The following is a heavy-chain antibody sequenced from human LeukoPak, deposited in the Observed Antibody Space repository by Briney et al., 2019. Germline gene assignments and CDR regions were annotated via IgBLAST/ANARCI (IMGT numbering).Heavy chain of an antibody. D-gene: IGHD4-17*01. CDR2: IHYSGST. CDR1: GGSISSYY. V-gene: IGHV4-59*08. Sequence: SETLSLTCTVSGGSISSYYWSWIRQPPGKGLEWIAYIHYSGSTKYNPSLKSRVTISVDTSKNQFSLKLSSVTAADTAVYYCARAPSTVTGAEYFQHWGQGTLVTVSS. J-gene: IGHJ1*01. CDR3: ARAPSTVTGAEYFQH.